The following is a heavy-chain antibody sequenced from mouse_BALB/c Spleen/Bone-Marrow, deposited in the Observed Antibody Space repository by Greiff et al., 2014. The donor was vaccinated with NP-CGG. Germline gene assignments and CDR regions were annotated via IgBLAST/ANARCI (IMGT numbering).Heavy chain of an antibody. V-gene: IGHV14-3*02. CDR1: GFNIKDTY. CDR3: AIYYYGSSGFAY. D-gene: IGHD1-1*01. CDR2: IDPANGNT. J-gene: IGHJ3*01. Sequence: EVKLMESGAELVKPGASVKLSCTASGFNIKDTYMHWVKQRPEQGLEWIGRIDPANGNTKYDPKFQGKATITADTSSNTAYLQLSSLTPEDTAVYYCAIYYYGSSGFAYWGQGTLVTVSA.